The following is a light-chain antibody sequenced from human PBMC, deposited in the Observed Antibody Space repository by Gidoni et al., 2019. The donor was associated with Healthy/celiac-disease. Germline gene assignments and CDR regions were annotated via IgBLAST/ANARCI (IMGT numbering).Light chain of an antibody. CDR2: CAS. CDR1: QSVISSY. CDR3: QQYGSSPET. V-gene: IGKV3-20*01. J-gene: IGKJ1*01. Sequence: EIVLTQSPGTLSLSPGERATLSCRASQSVISSYLAWYQQKPGQAPRLLIYCASSRATGIPDRFSGSGSGTDFTLTISRLEPEDFAVYYCQQYGSSPETFGQGTKVEIK.